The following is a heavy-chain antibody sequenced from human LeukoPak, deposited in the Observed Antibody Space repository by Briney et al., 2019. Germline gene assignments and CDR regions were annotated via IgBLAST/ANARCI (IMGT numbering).Heavy chain of an antibody. CDR1: GFTFSNAW. J-gene: IGHJ3*02. CDR2: IKSKTDGGTT. D-gene: IGHD2-21*01. Sequence: GGSLRLSCAASGFTFSNAWMSWVRQAPGKGLEWVGRIKSKTDGGTTDYAAPVKGRFTISRDDSKNTLYLQMNSLKTEDTAVCYCTTESPYCGGDCSTPFDIWGQGTMVTVSS. CDR3: TTESPYCGGDCSTPFDI. V-gene: IGHV3-15*01.